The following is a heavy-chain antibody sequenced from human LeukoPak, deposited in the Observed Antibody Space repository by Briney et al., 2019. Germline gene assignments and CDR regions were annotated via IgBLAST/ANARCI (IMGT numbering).Heavy chain of an antibody. D-gene: IGHD2-21*01. CDR1: GFTFSSYA. CDR3: AKDSIPTRRHLSGPFDI. CDR2: ISGSGGST. J-gene: IGHJ3*02. V-gene: IGHV3-23*01. Sequence: PGGSLRLSCAASGFTFSSYAMSWVRQAPGKGLEGVSAISGSGGSTYYADSVKGRFTISRDNSKNTLYLQMNSLRAEDTAVYYCAKDSIPTRRHLSGPFDIWGQGIMVTVSS.